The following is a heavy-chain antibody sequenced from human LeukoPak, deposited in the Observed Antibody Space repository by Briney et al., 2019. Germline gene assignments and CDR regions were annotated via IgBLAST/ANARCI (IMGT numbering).Heavy chain of an antibody. V-gene: IGHV1-2*06. J-gene: IGHJ4*02. Sequence: ASVKVSCKASGYTFTGYYMHWVRQAPGQGLEWMGRINPNSGGTNYAQKFQGRVTMTRDTSISTAYMELSRLRSDDTAVYYCARDSLLYYYDREFDYWGQGTLVTVSS. CDR2: INPNSGGT. CDR1: GYTFTGYY. CDR3: ARDSLLYYYDREFDY. D-gene: IGHD3-22*01.